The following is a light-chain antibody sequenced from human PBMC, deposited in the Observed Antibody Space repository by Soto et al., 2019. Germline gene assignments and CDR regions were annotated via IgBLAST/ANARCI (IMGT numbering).Light chain of an antibody. V-gene: IGLV2-23*02. J-gene: IGLJ2*01. CDR1: SSDIGTFNL. CDR2: EDN. Sequence: QSALTQPASVSGSPGQSITISCTGTSSDIGTFNLVSWYQQLPGKAPKLMIYEDNKRPSGISNRFSGSKSGNTASLTLSGLQAEDEADYYCCSYAGRNNFVFDGGTKLTVL. CDR3: CSYAGRNNFV.